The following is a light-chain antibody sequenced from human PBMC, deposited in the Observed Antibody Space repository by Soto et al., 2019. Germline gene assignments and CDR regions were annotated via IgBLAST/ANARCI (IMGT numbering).Light chain of an antibody. CDR3: QQRSNWPPFT. J-gene: IGKJ3*01. CDR2: DAS. V-gene: IGKV3-11*01. Sequence: EIVLTQSPATLSLSPGERATLSCRASQSVSSYLAWYQQKPGQAPRLLIYDASNRATGIPARFSGSGSGTGFPLTISSLEPEDLAVYYCQQRSNWPPFTFGPGTKVDI. CDR1: QSVSSY.